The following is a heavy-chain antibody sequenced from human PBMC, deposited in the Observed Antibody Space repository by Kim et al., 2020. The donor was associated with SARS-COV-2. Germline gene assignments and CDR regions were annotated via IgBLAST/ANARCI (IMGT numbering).Heavy chain of an antibody. CDR3: PGRADVGNNGSSDFAS. V-gene: IGHV3-33*05. D-gene: IGHD1-1*01. CDR1: GFTFDTFG. CDR2: ISYDGSLK. J-gene: IGHJ5*01. Sequence: GGSLRLSCVGSGFTFDTFGIHWVRQAPGKGLEWVAVISYDGSLKYYADSVKGRFTFTRSNSGTKMFLQMKTLRPRTTAIYSFPGRADVGNNGSSDFASW.